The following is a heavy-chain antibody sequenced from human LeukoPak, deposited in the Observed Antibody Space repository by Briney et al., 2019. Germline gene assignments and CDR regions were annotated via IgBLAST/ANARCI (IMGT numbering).Heavy chain of an antibody. CDR3: ERVGWVNVDTAIMFDY. CDR1: GFTFSDYY. D-gene: IGHD5-18*01. Sequence: GESLRLCCAASGFTFSDYYMSWIRQAPGKGLEWVSYISSSSSYTNYAGSVKGRFTISRDNAKNSLYLQMNSLRAEDTAVYYCERVGWVNVDTAIMFDYWGQGTLVTVSS. V-gene: IGHV3-11*06. J-gene: IGHJ4*02. CDR2: ISSSSSYT.